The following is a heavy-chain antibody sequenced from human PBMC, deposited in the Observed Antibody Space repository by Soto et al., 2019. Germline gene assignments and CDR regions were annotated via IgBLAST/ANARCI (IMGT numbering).Heavy chain of an antibody. CDR1: GGTFSSYT. Sequence: QVQLVQSGAEVKKPGSSVKVSCKASGGTFSSYTISWVRQAPGQGLEWMGRIIPILGIANYAQKFQGRVTITADKSTGTAYMELSSLRSEDTAVYYCATTAKSYRVNYWGQGTLVTVSS. V-gene: IGHV1-69*02. CDR3: ATTAKSYRVNY. J-gene: IGHJ4*02. CDR2: IIPILGIA. D-gene: IGHD1-26*01.